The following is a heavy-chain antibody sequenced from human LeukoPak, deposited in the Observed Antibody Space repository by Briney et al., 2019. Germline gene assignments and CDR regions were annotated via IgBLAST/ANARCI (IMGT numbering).Heavy chain of an antibody. Sequence: SETLSLTCTASGGSIRSYYWSWIRQPPGKGLEWIGYIYYSGSINYNRSLKSRVTISVDTSKNHCTLKLSSVTAADTGLYYCARDGGRNEAFHSRVQGTMVTVSS. CDR3: ARDGGRNEAFHS. CDR1: GGSIRSYY. V-gene: IGHV4-59*01. CDR2: IYYSGSI. D-gene: IGHD1-26*01. J-gene: IGHJ3*02.